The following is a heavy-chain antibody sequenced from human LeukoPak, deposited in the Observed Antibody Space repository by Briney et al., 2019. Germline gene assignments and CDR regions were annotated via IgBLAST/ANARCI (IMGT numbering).Heavy chain of an antibody. CDR3: ARDYSSGYYYFQH. Sequence: GRSLRLSCAASGFTFSSYGMHWVRQAPGKGLEWVAVIWYDGSNKYYADSVKGRFTISRDNSKNTLYLQMNSLRAEDTAVYYCARDYSSGYYYFQHWGQGSLVTVSS. CDR1: GFTFSSYG. D-gene: IGHD3-22*01. CDR2: IWYDGSNK. J-gene: IGHJ1*01. V-gene: IGHV3-33*01.